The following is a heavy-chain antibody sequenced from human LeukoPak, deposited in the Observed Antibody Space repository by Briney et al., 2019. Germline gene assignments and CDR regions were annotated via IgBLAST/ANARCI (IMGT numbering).Heavy chain of an antibody. CDR3: AKARGSRYCSGGSCYGYFDY. CDR2: MSWNSGSI. V-gene: IGHV3-9*01. CDR1: GFTFDDYY. J-gene: IGHJ4*02. Sequence: GRSLTLSCAASGFTFDDYYLHWVRQAPGKGLEWVSGMSWNSGSIGYADSVRGRFTISRDNAKNSLYLQMNSLRAEDTALYYCAKARGSRYCSGGSCYGYFDYWGQGTLVTVSS. D-gene: IGHD2-15*01.